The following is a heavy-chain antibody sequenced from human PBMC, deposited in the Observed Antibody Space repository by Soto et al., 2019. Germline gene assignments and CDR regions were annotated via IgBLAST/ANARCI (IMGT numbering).Heavy chain of an antibody. Sequence: PGESLKSSGTGSGNSFTLSCIGWVRQMTWKGLEWMGIIYLGDSNTRYSPTFQGQVTISADRSISTAYLQWSSLKASDTAMYYCARQEYCSSTSCYKVDSWGQRTLVTFSS. CDR1: GNSFTLSC. CDR2: IYLGDSNT. J-gene: IGHJ4*02. V-gene: IGHV5-51*01. CDR3: ARQEYCSSTSCYKVDS. D-gene: IGHD2-2*02.